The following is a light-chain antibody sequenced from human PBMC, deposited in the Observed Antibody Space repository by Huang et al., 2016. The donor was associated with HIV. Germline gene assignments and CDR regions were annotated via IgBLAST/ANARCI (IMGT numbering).Light chain of an antibody. Sequence: EIVLTQSPGTLSLSPGEGATLSCRAYQSINNNYVAWFQQKPGQPPRLLIYVASSRATGVPDRFTGSGSGTDFNLTISRLETEDFAMYFCQHYGTSPQTFGQGTKLEIK. J-gene: IGKJ2*01. CDR2: VAS. CDR1: QSINNNY. V-gene: IGKV3-20*01. CDR3: QHYGTSPQT.